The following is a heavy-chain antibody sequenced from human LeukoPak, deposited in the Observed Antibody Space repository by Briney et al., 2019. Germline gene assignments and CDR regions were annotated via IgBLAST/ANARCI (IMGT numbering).Heavy chain of an antibody. CDR3: ARASGDIVETATMGSY. CDR1: GFTFNSYS. D-gene: IGHD5-18*01. V-gene: IGHV3-21*01. CDR2: ISSSSSSI. J-gene: IGHJ4*02. Sequence: SGGSLRLSCAASGFTFNSYSMNWVRQAPGKGLEWVSSISSSSSSIYYADSVKGRFTISRDNAKNSLYLQMNSLRAEDTAVYYCARASGDIVETATMGSYWGQGTLVTVSS.